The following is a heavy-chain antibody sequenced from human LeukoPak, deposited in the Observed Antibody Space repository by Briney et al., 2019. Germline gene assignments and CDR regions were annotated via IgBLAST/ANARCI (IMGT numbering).Heavy chain of an antibody. CDR3: ARGTGARSSGFDP. D-gene: IGHD7-27*01. V-gene: IGHV4-59*01. CDR2: IYYSGST. J-gene: IGHJ5*02. Sequence: ASETLSLTCTVSGGSISSYYWSWIRQPPGKGLEWIGYIYYSGSTNYNPSLKSRVTISVDTSKNQFSLKLSSVTAADTAVYYCARGTGARSSGFDPWGQGTLVTVSS. CDR1: GGSISSYY.